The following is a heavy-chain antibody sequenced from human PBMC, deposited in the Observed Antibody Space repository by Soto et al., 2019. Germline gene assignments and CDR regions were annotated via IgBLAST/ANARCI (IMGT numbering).Heavy chain of an antibody. Sequence: GGSLRLSCAASGFTFDDYAMHWVRQAPGKGLEWVSLISWDGGSTYYADSVKGRFTISRDNSKNSLYLQMNSLRAEDTALYYCAKDIVPDTDMVRYYYGMDVWGQGTTVTVSS. J-gene: IGHJ6*02. CDR3: AKDIVPDTDMVRYYYGMDV. V-gene: IGHV3-43D*04. D-gene: IGHD5-18*01. CDR2: ISWDGGST. CDR1: GFTFDDYA.